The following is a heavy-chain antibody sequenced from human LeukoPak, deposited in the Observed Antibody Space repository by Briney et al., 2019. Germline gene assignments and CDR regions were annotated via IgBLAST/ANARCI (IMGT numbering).Heavy chain of an antibody. J-gene: IGHJ4*02. V-gene: IGHV3-30-3*01. CDR2: ISYDGSNK. D-gene: IGHD2-2*02. CDR3: ARGGHRISCSSTSCYTMDY. CDR1: GFTFSSYA. Sequence: GRSLRLSCAASGFTFSSYAMHWVRQAPGKGLEWVAVISYDGSNKYYADSVKGRFTISRDNSKNTLYLQMNRLRAEDTAVYYCARGGHRISCSSTSCYTMDYWGQGTLVTVSS.